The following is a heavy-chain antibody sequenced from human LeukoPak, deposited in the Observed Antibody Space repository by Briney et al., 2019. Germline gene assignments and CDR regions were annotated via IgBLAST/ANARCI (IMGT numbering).Heavy chain of an antibody. D-gene: IGHD6-19*01. CDR1: GGSISSSNW. V-gene: IGHV4-4*02. CDR3: ARARGRAVAVAFDI. Sequence: SETLSLTCAVSGGSISSSNWWSWVPQPPGKGLEWIGEIYHSGSTNYNPSLKSRVTISVDKSKNQFSLKLSSVTAADTAVYYCARARGRAVAVAFDIWGQGTMVTVSS. J-gene: IGHJ3*02. CDR2: IYHSGST.